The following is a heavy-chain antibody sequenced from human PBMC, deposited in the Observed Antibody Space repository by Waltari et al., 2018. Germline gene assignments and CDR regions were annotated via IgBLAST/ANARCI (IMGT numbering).Heavy chain of an antibody. Sequence: QVQLQESGPGLVKPSQTLSLTCTVSGGSISRGDYSWSWIRQPPGKGLEWIGYIYYSGSTYYNPSLKSRVTISVDTSKNQFSLKVTSVTAADTAVYYCAREVVGATGPDYWGQGTLVTVSS. D-gene: IGHD1-26*01. CDR3: AREVVGATGPDY. J-gene: IGHJ4*02. V-gene: IGHV4-30-4*08. CDR1: GGSISRGDYS. CDR2: IYYSGST.